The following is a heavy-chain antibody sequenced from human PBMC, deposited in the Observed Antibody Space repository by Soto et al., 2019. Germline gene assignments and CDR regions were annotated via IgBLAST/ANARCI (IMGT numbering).Heavy chain of an antibody. CDR1: GFTFTNYA. D-gene: IGHD2-15*01. CDR3: AKDFGDIVVVVLAPYGMDV. V-gene: IGHV3-23*01. J-gene: IGHJ6*02. Sequence: GGSLRLSCAASGFTFTNYAMNWVRQAPGKGLEWVSVISGSGESTYYADSVKGRFTISRDNSKDTLYLQMNSLRAEDTAVYFCAKDFGDIVVVVLAPYGMDVWGQGTTVTVSS. CDR2: ISGSGEST.